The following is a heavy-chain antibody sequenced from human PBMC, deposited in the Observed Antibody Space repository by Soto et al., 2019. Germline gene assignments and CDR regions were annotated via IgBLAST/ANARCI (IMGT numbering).Heavy chain of an antibody. CDR3: ATVHNTSRSFNF. J-gene: IGHJ4*02. CDR2: TGLSGRTT. Sequence: EVQLVGSGGGLVQPGGSLRLACVASGPTLSVSAMPWVRQAPGKGLEWVSTTGLSGRTTYYGDSVKGRFTVSRDNSKNTLDLQMSSLRAEYTAVYYCATVHNTSRSFNFWGRGTLVTVSS. CDR1: GPTLSVSA. D-gene: IGHD1-20*01. V-gene: IGHV3-23*04.